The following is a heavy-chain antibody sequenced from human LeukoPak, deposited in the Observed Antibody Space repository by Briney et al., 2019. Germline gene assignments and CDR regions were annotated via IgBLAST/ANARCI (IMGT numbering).Heavy chain of an antibody. CDR3: ARGAYYYDSSGYSAPRD. Sequence: ASVKVSCKASGYTFTSYGISWVRQAPGQGLEWMGWISAYNGNTNYAQKLQGRVTMTTDTSTSTAYMELRSLRSDDTAVYYCARGAYYYDSSGYSAPRDWGQGTLVTVSS. J-gene: IGHJ4*02. CDR2: ISAYNGNT. CDR1: GYTFTSYG. V-gene: IGHV1-18*01. D-gene: IGHD3-22*01.